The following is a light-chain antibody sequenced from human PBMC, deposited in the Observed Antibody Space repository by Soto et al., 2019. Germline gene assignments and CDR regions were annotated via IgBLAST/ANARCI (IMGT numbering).Light chain of an antibody. J-gene: IGKJ1*01. Sequence: EIVLTQSPGTLSLSPGERATLSCRASQSVAGSDLAWFQQKPGQAPRLLIYVASTRATGVPDRFSGSGSATDFSLTINRLEPEDFAVYYCQHYGSSPWTFGQGTKVEIK. CDR3: QHYGSSPWT. CDR1: QSVAGSD. CDR2: VAS. V-gene: IGKV3-20*01.